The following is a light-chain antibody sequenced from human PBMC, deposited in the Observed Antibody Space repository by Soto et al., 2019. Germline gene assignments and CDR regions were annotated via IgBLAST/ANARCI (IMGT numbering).Light chain of an antibody. CDR2: AAS. V-gene: IGKV1-27*01. Sequence: DIQMTQSPSSLSASLGDRVTITCRASQGIGVYLAWFQQKPGNVPKLLIYAASTLRSGVPSRFSGSGSGIDFTLTISSLQPEDVATYYCQKYNSAPLTCGGGTKVEIK. CDR3: QKYNSAPLT. CDR1: QGIGVY. J-gene: IGKJ4*01.